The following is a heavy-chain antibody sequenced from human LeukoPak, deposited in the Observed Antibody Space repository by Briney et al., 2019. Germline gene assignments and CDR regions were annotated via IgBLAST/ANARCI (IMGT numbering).Heavy chain of an antibody. D-gene: IGHD3-10*01. CDR1: GYTFTSYD. CDR3: ARGPIRMVRGVIIKTQFDY. J-gene: IGHJ4*02. Sequence: ASVKVSCKASGYTFTSYDINWVRQATGQGLEWMGWMNPNNGNTGYAQKFQGRVTMTRNTSISTAYMELSSLRSEDTAVYYCARGPIRMVRGVIIKTQFDYWGQGTLVTVSS. CDR2: MNPNNGNT. V-gene: IGHV1-8*01.